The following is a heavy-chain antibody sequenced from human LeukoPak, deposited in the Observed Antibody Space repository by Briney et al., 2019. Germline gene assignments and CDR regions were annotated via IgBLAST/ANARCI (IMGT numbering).Heavy chain of an antibody. CDR2: ITNDASSA. Sequence: PGGSLRLSCVASGFTFSTYWIHWVRQAPGKGLVWVSRITNDASSANFAVSVNGRVIVSRDNAKSTVYLQMNSLTAEDTAVYYCARDGGAATPYDYWGQGTLVTVSS. CDR1: GFTFSTYW. D-gene: IGHD2-15*01. V-gene: IGHV3-74*01. J-gene: IGHJ4*02. CDR3: ARDGGAATPYDY.